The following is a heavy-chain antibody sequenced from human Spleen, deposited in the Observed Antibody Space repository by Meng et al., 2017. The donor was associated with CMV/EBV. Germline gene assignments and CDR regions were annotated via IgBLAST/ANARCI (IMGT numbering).Heavy chain of an antibody. Sequence: GGSLRLSCAASGFTFSNYTMNWVRQAPGKGLEWVSGIIWSGSSAGYADSVKGRFTISRDNSKNTLYLQMNSLRAEDTAVYYCANFPVPSNTMIVVVILDCWGQGTLVTVSS. CDR3: ANFPVPSNTMIVVVILDC. D-gene: IGHD3-22*01. V-gene: IGHV3-23*05. J-gene: IGHJ4*02. CDR2: IIWSGSSA. CDR1: GFTFSNYT.